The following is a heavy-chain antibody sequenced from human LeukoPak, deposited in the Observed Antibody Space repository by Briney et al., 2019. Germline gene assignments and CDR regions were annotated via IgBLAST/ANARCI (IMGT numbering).Heavy chain of an antibody. V-gene: IGHV3-23*01. CDR1: GFTISTYA. CDR2: ISGSGGSR. CDR3: GTPIFGVVITGY. J-gene: IGHJ4*02. Sequence: GGSLRLSSAASGFTISTYAMSLVRQAPGKGLEWASAISGSGGSRYYADSVKGRFIISRDNSKNTLYLHMNSLRAEDTAVYYCGTPIFGVVITGYWGQGTLVTVSS. D-gene: IGHD3-3*01.